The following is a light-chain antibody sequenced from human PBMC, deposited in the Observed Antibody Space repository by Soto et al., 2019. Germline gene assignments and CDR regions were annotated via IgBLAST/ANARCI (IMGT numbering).Light chain of an antibody. CDR3: QQNYSDIT. J-gene: IGKJ4*01. CDR1: RTINTY. V-gene: IGKV1-39*01. Sequence: DVRMTQSPSSLSASVGDTITITCRASRTINTYLNWFQQKPGEPPRLLIYGASTLHDGVPSRFSGSGSGADFLLTISGLQHEAFACYHCQQNYSDITFGGGTKV. CDR2: GAS.